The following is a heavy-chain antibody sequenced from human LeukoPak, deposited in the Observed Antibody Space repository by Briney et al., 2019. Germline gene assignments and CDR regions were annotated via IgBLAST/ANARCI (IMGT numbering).Heavy chain of an antibody. V-gene: IGHV1-69*02. D-gene: IGHD5-24*01. J-gene: IGHJ6*02. Sequence: SVKVSCKASGGTFISYTISWVRQAPGKGLEWMGRIIPILGIANYAQKFQGRVTITADKSTSTAYMELSSLRSEDTAVYYCARRGLQTYYGMDVWGQGTTVTVSS. CDR1: GGTFISYT. CDR3: ARRGLQTYYGMDV. CDR2: IIPILGIA.